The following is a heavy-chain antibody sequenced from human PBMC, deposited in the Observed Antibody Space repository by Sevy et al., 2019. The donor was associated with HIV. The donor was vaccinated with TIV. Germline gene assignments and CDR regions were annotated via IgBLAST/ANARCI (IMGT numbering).Heavy chain of an antibody. V-gene: IGHV3-53*01. D-gene: IGHD3-10*01. Sequence: GGSLRLSCAASGFTVSSNYMSWVRQAPGKGLEWVSVIYSGGSTYYADSVKGRFTISRDNSKNTLYLQMNSLRAGDTAVYYCARDSSYYGSGRGEDYWGQGTLVTVSS. CDR2: IYSGGST. J-gene: IGHJ4*02. CDR3: ARDSSYYGSGRGEDY. CDR1: GFTVSSNY.